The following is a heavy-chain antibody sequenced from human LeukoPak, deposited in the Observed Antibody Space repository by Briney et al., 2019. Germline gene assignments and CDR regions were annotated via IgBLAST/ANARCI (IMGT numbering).Heavy chain of an antibody. CDR3: AASSGVTLGRF. CDR2: IYYTGTT. J-gene: IGHJ4*02. D-gene: IGHD3-16*01. V-gene: IGHV4-31*03. Sequence: PSQTLSLTCTVSGGSISSGGYYWSWIRQHPGKGLEWIGYIYYTGTTSYNPSLKSRVTMSVDMSMNQVSLKVTSLTAADTAVYYCAASSGVTLGRFWGQGALVTVSS. CDR1: GGSISSGGYY.